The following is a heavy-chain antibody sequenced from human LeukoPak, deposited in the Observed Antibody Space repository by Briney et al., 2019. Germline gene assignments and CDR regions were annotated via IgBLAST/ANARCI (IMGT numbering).Heavy chain of an antibody. CDR2: ISYDGSNK. CDR3: ARLANSSSWYYFDY. J-gene: IGHJ4*02. CDR1: GFTFSSYG. D-gene: IGHD6-13*01. Sequence: GGSLRLSCAASGFTFSSYGMHWVRQAPGKGLEWVAVISYDGSNKYYADSVKGRFTISRDNSKNTLYLQMNSLRSEDTAVYYCARLANSSSWYYFDYWGQGTLVTVSS. V-gene: IGHV3-30*03.